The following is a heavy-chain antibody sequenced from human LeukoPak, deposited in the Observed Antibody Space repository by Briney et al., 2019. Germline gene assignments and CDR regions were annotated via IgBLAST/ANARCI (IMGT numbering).Heavy chain of an antibody. D-gene: IGHD2-15*01. Sequence: PGGSLRLSCAASGFTFSNYNMNWVRQAPGKGLEWASYISSSSSTIYYADSVKGRFTISRDNAKNSLYLQMNSLRAEDTAVYYCARGLYCSGGSCYGRFDYWGQGTLVTVSS. V-gene: IGHV3-48*01. CDR3: ARGLYCSGGSCYGRFDY. CDR2: ISSSSSTI. J-gene: IGHJ4*02. CDR1: GFTFSNYN.